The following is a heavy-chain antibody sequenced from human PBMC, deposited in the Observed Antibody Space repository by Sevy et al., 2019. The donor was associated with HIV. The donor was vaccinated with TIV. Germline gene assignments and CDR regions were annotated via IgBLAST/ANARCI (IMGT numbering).Heavy chain of an antibody. CDR1: GFTFRSYG. CDR2: IRYDGSNK. CDR3: ARDCNSNTCLWGLDV. J-gene: IGHJ6*02. Sequence: GGSLRLSCAASGFTFRSYGMHWVRQAPGKGLEWVTFIRYDGSNKYYADSVKGRFTISRDNSKNTLYLQMNSLRAEDTAVYYCARDCNSNTCLWGLDVWGQGTTVTVSS. V-gene: IGHV3-30*02. D-gene: IGHD2-2*01.